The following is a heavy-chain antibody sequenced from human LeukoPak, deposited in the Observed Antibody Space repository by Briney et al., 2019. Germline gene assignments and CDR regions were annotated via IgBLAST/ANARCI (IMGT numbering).Heavy chain of an antibody. CDR2: IYYSGST. J-gene: IGHJ4*02. CDR3: ARHVEIAVAGPIDY. V-gene: IGHV4-39*01. Sequence: SETLSLTCTVSGGSISSSRDYWGWIRQPPGKGLEWIGSIYYSGSTYYNPSLKSRVTISVDTSKNQFSPKLSSVTAADTAVYYCARHVEIAVAGPIDYWGQGTPVTVSS. D-gene: IGHD6-19*01. CDR1: GGSISSSRDY.